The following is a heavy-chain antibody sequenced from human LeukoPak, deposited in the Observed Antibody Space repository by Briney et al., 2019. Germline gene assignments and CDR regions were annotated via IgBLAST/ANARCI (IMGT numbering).Heavy chain of an antibody. Sequence: SETLSLTCTVSGYSISSGYYWGWIRQPPGKGLEWIGSIYHSGSTYYNPSLKSRVTISVDTSKNQFSLKLSSVTAADTAVYYCARVEDYDILTGPRTYFDYWGQGTLVTVSS. CDR3: ARVEDYDILTGPRTYFDY. J-gene: IGHJ4*02. CDR1: GYSISSGYY. V-gene: IGHV4-38-2*02. D-gene: IGHD3-9*01. CDR2: IYHSGST.